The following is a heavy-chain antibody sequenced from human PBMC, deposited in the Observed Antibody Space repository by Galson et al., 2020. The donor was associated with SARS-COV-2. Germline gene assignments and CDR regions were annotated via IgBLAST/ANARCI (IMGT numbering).Heavy chain of an antibody. J-gene: IGHJ6*03. V-gene: IGHV3-23*01. CDR2: IDSTGGFI. D-gene: IGHD2-2*01. CDR1: GFIFSVYA. Sequence: GGSLRLSCGGSGFIFSVYAMNWVRQAPGKGLEWVATIDSTGGFIYYQDSVQGRFTISRDNSKDTVFLQMNSLRAEDMAVYHCAKTLVGNGGYMDVWGKGTTVTVSS. CDR3: AKTLVGNGGYMDV.